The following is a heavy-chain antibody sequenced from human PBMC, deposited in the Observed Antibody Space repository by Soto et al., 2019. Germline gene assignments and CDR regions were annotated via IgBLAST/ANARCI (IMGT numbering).Heavy chain of an antibody. D-gene: IGHD3-10*01. J-gene: IGHJ2*01. CDR2: VGHDGSAQ. Sequence: QVQLVESGGGVVQPGRSLRLSCAASGFSFSSYGMHWVRQAPGKGLEWVTVVGHDGSAQEYADSVKGHFTISRDNSKNTLYLQMDSPRAEDTAVYYCAKEFLPMPMVYWYFDLWGRGTLVTVSS. CDR3: AKEFLPMPMVYWYFDL. CDR1: GFSFSSYG. V-gene: IGHV3-30*18.